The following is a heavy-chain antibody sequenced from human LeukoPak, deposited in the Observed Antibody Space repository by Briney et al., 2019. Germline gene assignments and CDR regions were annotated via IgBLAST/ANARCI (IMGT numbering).Heavy chain of an antibody. CDR1: GYTFSNSG. J-gene: IGHJ6*03. CDR2: ISAYNGNT. D-gene: IGHD6-13*01. Sequence: GSVKVSCKASGYTFSNSGVSWVRQAPGQGLEWIGWISAYNGNTNYAQKLQGRVTMTTDTSTSTAYMELRSLRSDDTAVYYCARNQQQLAPPYYYYYMDVWGKGTTVTVSS. V-gene: IGHV1-18*01. CDR3: ARNQQQLAPPYYYYYMDV.